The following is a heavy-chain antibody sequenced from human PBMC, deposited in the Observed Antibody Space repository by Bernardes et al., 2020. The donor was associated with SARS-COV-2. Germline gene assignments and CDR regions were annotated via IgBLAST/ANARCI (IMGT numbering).Heavy chain of an antibody. CDR2: IYYSGST. V-gene: IGHV4-59*08. D-gene: IGHD3-3*01. J-gene: IGHJ6*02. CDR1: GGSISSYY. Sequence: SETLSLTCTVSGGSISSYYWSWIRHTPGKGLEWIVYIYYSGSTNYNPSPKNRVPISVDTSKNQFSLKLRSVTAADTAGYYCARQDTGAIFGVVITPAGMGVWGQGTTVTVS. CDR3: ARQDTGAIFGVVITPAGMGV.